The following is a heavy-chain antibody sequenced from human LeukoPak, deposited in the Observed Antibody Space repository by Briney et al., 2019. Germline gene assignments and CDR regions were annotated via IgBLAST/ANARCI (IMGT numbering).Heavy chain of an antibody. J-gene: IGHJ5*02. CDR1: GGSISSYY. V-gene: IGHV4-59*01. Sequence: SETLSLTCTVSGGSISSYYWSWIRQPPGKGLEWIGYIYDSGSTNYNPSLKSRVTISVDTSKNQFSLKLSSVTAADTAVYYCARVGPMVRGVIITGSGWFDPWGQGTLVTVSS. CDR2: IYDSGST. CDR3: ARVGPMVRGVIITGSGWFDP. D-gene: IGHD3-10*01.